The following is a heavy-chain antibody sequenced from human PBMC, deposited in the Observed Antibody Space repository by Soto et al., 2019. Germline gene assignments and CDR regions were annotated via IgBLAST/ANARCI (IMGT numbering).Heavy chain of an antibody. CDR2: ISGSETM. CDR1: GFSVSDYA. J-gene: IGHJ5*02. Sequence: AGGSLRLSCAASGFSVSDYAIAWVRQAPGKGLEWVSSISGSETMRQADSVKGRFTISRDNSKNTVYLQMNNLRVEDTALYYCTKSPRVATVFRWGLDPWGQGTLVTVSS. D-gene: IGHD5-12*01. CDR3: TKSPRVATVFRWGLDP. V-gene: IGHV3-23*01.